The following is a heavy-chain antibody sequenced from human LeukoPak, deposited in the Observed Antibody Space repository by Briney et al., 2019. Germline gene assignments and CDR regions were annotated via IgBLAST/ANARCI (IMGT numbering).Heavy chain of an antibody. V-gene: IGHV3-64D*06. CDR1: GFTFSSYT. CDR2: ISSKGDST. CDR3: AKDLAGGSYS. D-gene: IGHD2-15*01. Sequence: GGSPGLSCSASGFTFSSYTMHWVHQAPGKGLEYVSAISSKGDSTYYVDSVKGRFTISRDNSKNTLSLQMSSLRGEDRALYYCAKDLAGGSYSWGQGTLVTV. J-gene: IGHJ1*01.